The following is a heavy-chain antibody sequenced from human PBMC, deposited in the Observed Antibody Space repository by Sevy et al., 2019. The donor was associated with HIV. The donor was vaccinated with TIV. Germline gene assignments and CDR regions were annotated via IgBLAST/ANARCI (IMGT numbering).Heavy chain of an antibody. CDR1: GYTFTGYY. V-gene: IGHV1-2*02. CDR3: AREGRDCYDSSGYYFDY. CDR2: INPNSGGT. Sequence: ASVKVSCKASGYTFTGYYMHWVRQAPGQGLEWMGWINPNSGGTNYAQKFQGRVTMTRDTSISTAYMELSRLRSDDTAVYYCAREGRDCYDSSGYYFDYWGQGTLVTVSS. D-gene: IGHD3-22*01. J-gene: IGHJ4*02.